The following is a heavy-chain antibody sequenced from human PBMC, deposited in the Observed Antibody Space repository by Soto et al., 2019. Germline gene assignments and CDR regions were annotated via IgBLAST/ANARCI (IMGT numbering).Heavy chain of an antibody. CDR3: AKGLNGELND. CDR2: ISSDDRNI. Sequence: QVQLVESGGGVVQPGRSLRLSCVASGFTFSIFDMHWVRQAPGKGLEWVTLISSDDRNIYYADSVQGRFTVSRDDSRTTLYLQMNSLRPEDMAGYYCAKGLNGELNDWGQGTMVTVSS. D-gene: IGHD1-26*01. V-gene: IGHV3-30*18. J-gene: IGHJ3*01. CDR1: GFTFSIFD.